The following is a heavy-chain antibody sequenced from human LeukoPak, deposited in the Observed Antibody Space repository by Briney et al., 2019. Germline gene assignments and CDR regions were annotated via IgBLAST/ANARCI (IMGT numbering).Heavy chain of an antibody. CDR2: INPNSGGA. D-gene: IGHD3-9*01. V-gene: IGHV1-2*02. Sequence: ASVKVSCTASGYAFTGYYMHWVRQAPGPGLEWMRWINPNSGGANYAQKFQGRVTMTRDTSISTAYMELSRLRSDDTAVYYCAVLTEYYYGMDVWGQGTTVTVSS. CDR1: GYAFTGYY. CDR3: AVLTEYYYGMDV. J-gene: IGHJ6*02.